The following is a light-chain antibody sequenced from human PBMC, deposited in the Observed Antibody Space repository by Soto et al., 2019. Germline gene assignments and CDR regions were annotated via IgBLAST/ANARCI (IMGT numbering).Light chain of an antibody. V-gene: IGKV3-20*01. CDR2: GAS. Sequence: EIVLTQSPGTLSLSPGERATLSCRASQSISNNYLGWYQQKPGQAPRLLIYGASSRATGIPDRFSGSGSGTDFNLTISRLEPEDFAVYYCQQYGTSPKRFGQGTKVEIK. CDR3: QQYGTSPKR. CDR1: QSISNNY. J-gene: IGKJ1*01.